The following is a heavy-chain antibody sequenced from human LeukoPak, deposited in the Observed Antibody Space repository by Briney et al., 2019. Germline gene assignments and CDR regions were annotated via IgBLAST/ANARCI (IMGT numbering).Heavy chain of an antibody. V-gene: IGHV4-31*02. CDR1: GFTFSSYAMH. CDR3: ARVVAVAALADEYYFDY. CDR2: IYYSGST. J-gene: IGHJ4*02. D-gene: IGHD6-19*01. Sequence: LRLSCAASGFTFSSYAMHWVRQHPGKGLEWIGYIYYSGSTYYNPSLKSRVTISVDTSKNQFSLKLSSVTAADTAVYYCARVVAVAALADEYYFDYWGQGTLVTVSS.